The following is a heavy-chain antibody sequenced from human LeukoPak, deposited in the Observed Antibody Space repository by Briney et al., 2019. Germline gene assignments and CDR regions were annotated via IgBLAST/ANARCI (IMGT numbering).Heavy chain of an antibody. CDR1: GGTFSSYA. D-gene: IGHD3-22*01. Sequence: GSSVKVSCKASGGTFSSYAISWVRQAPGQGLEWMGRIIPILGIANYAQKFQGRVTITAGKSTSTAYMELSSLGSEDTAVYYCARTLRYYDSSDYDAFDIWGQGTMVTVSS. CDR3: ARTLRYYDSSDYDAFDI. V-gene: IGHV1-69*04. J-gene: IGHJ3*02. CDR2: IIPILGIA.